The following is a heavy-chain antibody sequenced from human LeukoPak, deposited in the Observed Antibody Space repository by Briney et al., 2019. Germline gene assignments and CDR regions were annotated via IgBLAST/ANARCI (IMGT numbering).Heavy chain of an antibody. CDR3: AREEVAFDY. Sequence: GGSLRLSCAASGFTFSSCWMSWVRQAPGKGLEWVANIKQDGSEKYYVDSVKGRFTISRDNAKNSLYLQMNSLRAEDTAVYYCAREEVAFDYWGQGTLVTVSS. CDR1: GFTFSSCW. V-gene: IGHV3-7*01. D-gene: IGHD2-15*01. CDR2: IKQDGSEK. J-gene: IGHJ4*02.